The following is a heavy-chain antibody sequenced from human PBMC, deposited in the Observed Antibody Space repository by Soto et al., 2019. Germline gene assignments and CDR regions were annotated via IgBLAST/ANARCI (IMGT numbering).Heavy chain of an antibody. CDR2: IWYDGSNK. CDR1: GFIFSNYG. CDR3: ARDGTDYYDSSGYSSWFDY. D-gene: IGHD3-22*01. Sequence: GGSLRLSCAASGFIFSNYGMHWVRQAPGKGLEWVAVIWYDGSNKYYADSVKGRFTISRDNSKNTLYLQMNSLRAEDTAVYYCARDGTDYYDSSGYSSWFDYWGQGTLVTVSS. V-gene: IGHV3-33*01. J-gene: IGHJ4*02.